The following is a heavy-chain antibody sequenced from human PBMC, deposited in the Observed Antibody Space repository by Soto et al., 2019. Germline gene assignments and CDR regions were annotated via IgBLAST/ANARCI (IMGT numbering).Heavy chain of an antibody. J-gene: IGHJ4*02. CDR1: GFTFSSFA. V-gene: IGHV3-23*01. CDR3: AKTRQAPVGTHFFDL. CDR2: VSADGVSS. Sequence: PGGSLRLSCEGSGFTFSSFAMGWVRQAPGKGLEWLSSVSADGVSSFSADSVRGRFRVSRDNSKNTLFLQMRFLRVEDTAVYYCAKTRQAPVGTHFFDLWGQGTQVTV.